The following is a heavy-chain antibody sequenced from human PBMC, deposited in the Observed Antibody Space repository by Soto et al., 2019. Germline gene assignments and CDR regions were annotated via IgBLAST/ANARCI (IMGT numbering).Heavy chain of an antibody. D-gene: IGHD4-17*01. J-gene: IGHJ5*01. CDR2: FDPEDGET. Sequence: GDSVKVSCKVSGYTLTELSMHWVRQAPGKGLEWMGGFDPEDGETIYAQKFQGRVTMTEDTSTDTAYMELSSLRSEDTAVYYCATVGDYGVSYPLAWGHGTLVTVSS. CDR3: ATVGDYGVSYPLA. CDR1: GYTLTELS. V-gene: IGHV1-24*01.